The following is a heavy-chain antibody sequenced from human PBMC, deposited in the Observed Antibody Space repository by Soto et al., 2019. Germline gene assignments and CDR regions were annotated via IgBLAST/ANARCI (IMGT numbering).Heavy chain of an antibody. CDR3: ATMVRGVDGLGV. Sequence: QVQLQESGPGLVKPSGTLSLTCAVSGGPISSPNWWTWVRQSPGKGLEWIGEIYHSGSTNYNPSLKSRVTISVDKSKSQFSLKLTSVTAADTAVYYCATMVRGVDGLGVWGQGTTVTVSS. CDR2: IYHSGST. D-gene: IGHD3-10*01. V-gene: IGHV4-4*02. J-gene: IGHJ6*02. CDR1: GGPISSPNW.